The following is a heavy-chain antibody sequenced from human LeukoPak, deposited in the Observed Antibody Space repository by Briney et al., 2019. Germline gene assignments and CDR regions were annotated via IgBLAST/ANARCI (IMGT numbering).Heavy chain of an antibody. CDR2: ISGYNGAT. D-gene: IGHD4-17*01. CDR3: ARDASYGPHAFDI. V-gene: IGHV1-18*01. J-gene: IGHJ3*02. Sequence: ASVKVSCKVFGYTVNSYGISWVRQAPGQGLEWMGWISGYNGATNYAQKVQGRVTVTTDTSTSTAYMELRSLTSDDTAVYYCARDASYGPHAFDIWGQGTMVTVSS. CDR1: GYTVNSYG.